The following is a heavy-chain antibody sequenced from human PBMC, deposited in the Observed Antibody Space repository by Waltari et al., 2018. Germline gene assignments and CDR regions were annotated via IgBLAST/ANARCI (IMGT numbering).Heavy chain of an antibody. D-gene: IGHD3-10*01. CDR2: SNPNSGGT. J-gene: IGHJ4*02. CDR3: ARPTMVRGVTSYYFDY. Sequence: QVQLVQSGAEVKKPGASVKVSCKASGYTFTGYYMHWVRQAPGQGLEWMGVSNPNSGGTNYAQKFQGRVTMTRDTSISTTYMELSRLRSDDKAVYYCARPTMVRGVTSYYFDYWGQGTLVTVSS. V-gene: IGHV1-2*02. CDR1: GYTFTGYY.